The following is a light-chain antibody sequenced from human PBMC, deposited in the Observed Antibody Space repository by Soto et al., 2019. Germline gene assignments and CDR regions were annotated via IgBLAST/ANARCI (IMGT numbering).Light chain of an antibody. CDR3: QHYGYPQWT. J-gene: IGKJ1*01. Sequence: EIVLTQSPGTLSLSPGERATLSCRASQTGYDNYLAWYQQKPGQAPRLLIYAVSSRAYGVPDRFSGSGSGTDFILTISRLEPEDFAVYYCQHYGYPQWTFGQGTKVEIK. CDR2: AVS. CDR1: QTGYDNY. V-gene: IGKV3-20*01.